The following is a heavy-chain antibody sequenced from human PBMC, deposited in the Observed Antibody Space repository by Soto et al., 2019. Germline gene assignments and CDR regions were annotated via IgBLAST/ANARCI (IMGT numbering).Heavy chain of an antibody. D-gene: IGHD3-3*01. V-gene: IGHV3-23*01. J-gene: IGHJ4*02. CDR1: GFTFSSYA. CDR2: ISGSGGST. CDR3: ARRFTIFGVVTDDMAYFDY. Sequence: GGSLRLSCAASGFTFSSYAMSWVRQAPGKGLEWVSAISGSGGSTYYADSVKGRFTISRDNSKNTLYLQMNSLGAEDTAVYYCARRFTIFGVVTDDMAYFDYWGQGTLVTVSS.